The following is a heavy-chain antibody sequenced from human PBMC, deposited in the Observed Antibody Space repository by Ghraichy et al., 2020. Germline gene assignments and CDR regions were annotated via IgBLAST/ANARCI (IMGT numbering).Heavy chain of an antibody. V-gene: IGHV1-69*13. J-gene: IGHJ6*03. D-gene: IGHD3-3*01. CDR1: GGTFSSYA. CDR2: IIPIFGTA. Sequence: SVKVSCKASGGTFSSYAISWVRQAPGQGLEWMGGIIPIFGTANYAQKFQGRVTITADESTSKAYMELSSLRSEDTAVYYCARGISADYDFPNWYYYYYYMDVWGKGTTVTVSS. CDR3: ARGISADYDFPNWYYYYYYMDV.